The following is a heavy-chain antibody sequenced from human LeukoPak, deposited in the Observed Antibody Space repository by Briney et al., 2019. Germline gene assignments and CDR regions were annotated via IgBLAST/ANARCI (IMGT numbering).Heavy chain of an antibody. CDR3: ARDRLDTYYYYYGTDV. V-gene: IGHV3-7*01. D-gene: IGHD3-9*01. J-gene: IGHJ6*02. CDR2: IKQDGSEK. Sequence: PGGSLRLSCAASGFTFSSYWMSWVRQAPGKGLEWVANIKQDGSEKYYVDSVKGRFTISRDNAKNSLYLQMNSLRAEDTAVYYCARDRLDTYYYYYGTDVWGQGTTVTVSS. CDR1: GFTFSSYW.